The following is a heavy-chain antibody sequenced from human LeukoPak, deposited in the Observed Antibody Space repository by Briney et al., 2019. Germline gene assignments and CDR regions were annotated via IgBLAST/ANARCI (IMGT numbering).Heavy chain of an antibody. D-gene: IGHD6-6*01. CDR3: AREGYSSSVDY. CDR1: GGSIGSFY. J-gene: IGHJ4*02. V-gene: IGHV4-59*12. Sequence: SETLSLTCTVSGGSIGSFYWSWIRQPPGKPLEWIANVFDSGSTNYNPSLTSRVTVSVDTSKNQFSLKLSSVTAADTAVYYCAREGYSSSVDYWGQGTLVTVSS. CDR2: VFDSGST.